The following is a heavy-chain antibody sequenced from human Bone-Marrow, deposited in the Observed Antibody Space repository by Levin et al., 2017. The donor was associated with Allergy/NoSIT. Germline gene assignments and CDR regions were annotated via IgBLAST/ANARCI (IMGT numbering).Heavy chain of an antibody. Sequence: GGSLRLSCAASGFTVSNNFVYWVRQAPGKGLEWVSLIYSGGSTQYADSVKGRFTISRDNSKNTLFLQMNSLRTEDPAVYYCARDPPGIALAPTAWGQGTLVTVSS. CDR1: GFTVSNNF. CDR2: IYSGGST. CDR3: ARDPPGIALAPTA. V-gene: IGHV3-53*01. J-gene: IGHJ5*02. D-gene: IGHD6-19*01.